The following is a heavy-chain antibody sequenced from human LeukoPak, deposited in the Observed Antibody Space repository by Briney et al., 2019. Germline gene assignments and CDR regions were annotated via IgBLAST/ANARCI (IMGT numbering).Heavy chain of an antibody. J-gene: IGHJ4*02. V-gene: IGHV4-39*01. CDR3: ARLYYFWSVYSPWRYYFDY. CDR2: IYYSGST. D-gene: IGHD3-3*01. CDR1: GGSISSSSYY. Sequence: SETLSLTCTVSGGSISSSSYYWGWIRQPPGKGLEWIGSIYYSGSTYYNPSLKSRVTISVDTSKNQFSLKLSSVTAADTAVYYWARLYYFWSVYSPWRYYFDYWGQGTRVTVSS.